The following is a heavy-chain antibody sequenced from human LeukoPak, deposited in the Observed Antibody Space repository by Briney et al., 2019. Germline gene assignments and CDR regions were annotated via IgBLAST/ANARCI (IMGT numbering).Heavy chain of an antibody. V-gene: IGHV4-34*01. Sequence: SETLSLTCAVYGGSFSGYYWSWIRQPPGKGLEWIGEIYPSGSTNYNPSLKSRVTISVDTSKNQFSLKLSSVTAADTAVYYCARGRITMIVVGGLYYYYYMDVWGKGTTVTVSS. CDR3: ARGRITMIVVGGLYYYYYMDV. CDR1: GGSFSGYY. D-gene: IGHD3-22*01. J-gene: IGHJ6*03. CDR2: IYPSGST.